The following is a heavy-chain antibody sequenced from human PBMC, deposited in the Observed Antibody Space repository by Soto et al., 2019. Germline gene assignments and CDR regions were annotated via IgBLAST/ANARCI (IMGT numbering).Heavy chain of an antibody. J-gene: IGHJ5*02. D-gene: IGHD2-2*03. Sequence: PGGSLRLSCTASGFTFGDYAMSWFRQAPGKGLEWVGFIRSKAYGGTTEYAASVKGRFTISRDDSKSIAYLQMNSLKTEDTAVYYCTRAALDIVLVPAATTRRWFDPWGQGTLVTVSS. CDR2: IRSKAYGGTT. CDR3: TRAALDIVLVPAATTRRWFDP. V-gene: IGHV3-49*03. CDR1: GFTFGDYA.